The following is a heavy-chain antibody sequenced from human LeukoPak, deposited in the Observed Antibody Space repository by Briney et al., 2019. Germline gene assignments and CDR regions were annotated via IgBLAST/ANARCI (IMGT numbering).Heavy chain of an antibody. J-gene: IGHJ4*02. CDR1: GFTFSSYA. CDR2: ISYDGSNK. Sequence: GGSLRLSCAASGFTFSSYAMHWVRQAPGKGLEWVAVISYDGSNKYYADSVKGRFTISRDNSKNTLYLQMNSLRAEDTAVYYCARPLLIAAADTRCPDYWGQGTLVTVSS. D-gene: IGHD6-13*01. V-gene: IGHV3-30*04. CDR3: ARPLLIAAADTRCPDY.